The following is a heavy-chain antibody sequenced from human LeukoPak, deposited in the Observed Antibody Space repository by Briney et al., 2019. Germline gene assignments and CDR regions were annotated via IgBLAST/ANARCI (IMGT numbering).Heavy chain of an antibody. J-gene: IGHJ4*02. V-gene: IGHV4-59*01. CDR1: GGSTSSYY. CDR2: IYYSGST. D-gene: IGHD6-13*01. CDR3: ARAPRAAAGSGVFDY. Sequence: SETLSLTCTVSGGSTSSYYWSWIRQPPGKGLEWIGYIYYSGSTNYNPSLKSRVTISVDTSKNQFSLKLSSVTAADTAVYYCARAPRAAAGSGVFDYWGQGTLVTVSS.